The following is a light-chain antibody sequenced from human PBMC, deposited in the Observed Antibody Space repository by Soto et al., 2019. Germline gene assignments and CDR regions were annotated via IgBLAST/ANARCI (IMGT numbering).Light chain of an antibody. CDR3: QQAYSTPWT. J-gene: IGKJ1*01. CDR1: QSISTY. CDR2: ATS. V-gene: IGKV1-39*01. Sequence: DITMSQSPSALSASVGDRVTITCRASQSISTYLHWYQQKPGTAPKLLIYATSNLQSGVPSRFSGSGSGTDFTLTINSLQPEDSATYYCQQAYSTPWTFGQGTKVDIK.